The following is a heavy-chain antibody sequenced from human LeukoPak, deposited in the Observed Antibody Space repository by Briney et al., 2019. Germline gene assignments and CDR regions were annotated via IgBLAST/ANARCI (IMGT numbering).Heavy chain of an antibody. CDR2: IYYSGST. CDR3: ASVVVGGYSYGPLDY. J-gene: IGHJ4*02. D-gene: IGHD5-18*01. CDR1: GGSISSGDYY. Sequence: SETLSLTCTVSGGSISSGDYYWSWIRQPPGKGLEWIGYIYYSGSTYYNPSLKSRVTISVDTSKNQFSLKLSSVTAADTAVYYCASVVVGGYSYGPLDYWGQGTLVTVSS. V-gene: IGHV4-30-4*01.